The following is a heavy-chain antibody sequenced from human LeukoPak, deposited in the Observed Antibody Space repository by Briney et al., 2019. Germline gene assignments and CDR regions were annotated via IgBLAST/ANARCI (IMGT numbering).Heavy chain of an antibody. CDR3: ARGNGLHYWYFDL. Sequence: ASVKVSCKASGYTFTGYYMHWVRQAPGQGLEWMGWINPNNGGTNYAQKLQGRVTMTTDTSTSTAYMELGSLRSDDTAVYYCARGNGLHYWYFDLWGRGTLVTVSS. CDR2: INPNNGGT. CDR1: GYTFTGYY. D-gene: IGHD1-1*01. J-gene: IGHJ2*01. V-gene: IGHV1-2*02.